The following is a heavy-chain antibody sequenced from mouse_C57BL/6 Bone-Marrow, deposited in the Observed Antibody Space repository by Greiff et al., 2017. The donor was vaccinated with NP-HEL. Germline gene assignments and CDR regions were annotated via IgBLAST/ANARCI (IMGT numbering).Heavy chain of an antibody. Sequence: EADGVDFSRYWMSWVRRAPGKGLEWIGEINPDSSTINYAPSLKDKFIISRDNAKNTLYLQMSKVRSEDTALYYCANDYGFAYWGQGTLVTVSA. CDR2: INPDSSTI. D-gene: IGHD2-4*01. V-gene: IGHV4-1*01. J-gene: IGHJ3*01. CDR3: ANDYGFAY. CDR1: GVDFSRYW.